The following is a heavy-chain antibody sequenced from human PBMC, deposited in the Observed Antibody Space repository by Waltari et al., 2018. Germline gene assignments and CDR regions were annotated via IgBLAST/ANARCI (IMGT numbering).Heavy chain of an antibody. CDR2: TYHSGSA. CDR3: ARLSPYTSSGDFFDP. CDR1: GFPIGSEYY. V-gene: IGHV4-38-2*01. J-gene: IGHJ5*02. Sequence: QVQLQESGPRLVKPSETLSLTCSVSGFPIGSEYYWAWVQQSPGEGLVWIGSTYHSGSADYNPSLKGRVTISVDTSKNQFSLKLTSVTVADSGVYYCARLSPYTSSGDFFDPWGQGAWSPSPQ. D-gene: IGHD2-21*02.